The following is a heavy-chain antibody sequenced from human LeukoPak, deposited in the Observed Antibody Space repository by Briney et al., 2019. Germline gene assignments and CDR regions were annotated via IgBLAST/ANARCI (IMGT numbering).Heavy chain of an antibody. J-gene: IGHJ4*02. Sequence: SETLSLTCTVSGGSISSGDYYWSWIRQPPGKGLEWIGYIYYSGSTYYNPSLKSRVTISVDTSKNQFSLKLSSVTAADTAVYYCARHSSGWYGVGFDYWGQGTLVTVSS. CDR1: GGSISSGDYY. V-gene: IGHV4-30-4*01. D-gene: IGHD6-19*01. CDR3: ARHSSGWYGVGFDY. CDR2: IYYSGST.